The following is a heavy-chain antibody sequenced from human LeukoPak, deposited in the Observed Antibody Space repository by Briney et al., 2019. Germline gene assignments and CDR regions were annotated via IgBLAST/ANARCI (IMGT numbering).Heavy chain of an antibody. CDR2: IYSGDSGS. Sequence: GESLKISCRGSGYSFTTYWIGWVRQMPGKGLEWMGIIYSGDSGSRYTPSFQGQVTLSADKSVNTAYLQWSSLKASDSTMYYCARRQGCSSTSCPPDYWGQGTLVTVSP. D-gene: IGHD2-2*01. V-gene: IGHV5-51*01. J-gene: IGHJ4*02. CDR3: ARRQGCSSTSCPPDY. CDR1: GYSFTTYW.